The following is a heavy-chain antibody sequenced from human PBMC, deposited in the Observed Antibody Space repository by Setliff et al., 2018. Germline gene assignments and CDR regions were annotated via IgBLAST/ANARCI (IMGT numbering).Heavy chain of an antibody. CDR1: GGTFRYDX. D-gene: IGHD6-6*01. Sequence: SETLSLTCAAYGGTFRYDXXXWIRQSPEKGLEWIGEINHRGNTHYNPSLKSXVTISIDTSKDXXSLTLISMPXXXTAXXHXAXXXXXAARLLDSWGQGTLVTVSS. V-gene: IGHV4-34*08. CDR3: AXXXXXAARLLDS. CDR2: INHRGNT. J-gene: IGHJ4*02.